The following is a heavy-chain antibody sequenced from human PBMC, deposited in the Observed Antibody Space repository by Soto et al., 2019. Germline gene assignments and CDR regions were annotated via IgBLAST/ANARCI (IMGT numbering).Heavy chain of an antibody. D-gene: IGHD3-10*01. Sequence: EVQLLESGGGLVQPGGSLRLSCGGSGFTFNSYAMTWVRQAPGKGLEWVSAISGSGGTTYYANSVKGRFTISRDQSKDTLYRQRNSLRAEDTAIYYCAKDRHYGSGPNPDSYLASWGRGPRAT. J-gene: IGHJ5*02. CDR3: AKDRHYGSGPNPDSYLAS. CDR2: ISGSGGTT. V-gene: IGHV3-23*01. CDR1: GFTFNSYA.